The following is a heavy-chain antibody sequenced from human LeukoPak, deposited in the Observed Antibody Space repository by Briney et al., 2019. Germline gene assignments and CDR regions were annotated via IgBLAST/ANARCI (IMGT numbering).Heavy chain of an antibody. D-gene: IGHD1-26*01. V-gene: IGHV3-30*18. Sequence: GGSLRLSCAASGFTFSSYWMSWVRQAPGKGLEWVALIPYDGSNKYYTDSVKGRFTISRDNSKNTLYLQMNSLRAEDTAIYYCAKKYSTGLDPWGQGTLVTVSS. CDR3: AKKYSTGLDP. J-gene: IGHJ5*02. CDR1: GFTFSSYW. CDR2: IPYDGSNK.